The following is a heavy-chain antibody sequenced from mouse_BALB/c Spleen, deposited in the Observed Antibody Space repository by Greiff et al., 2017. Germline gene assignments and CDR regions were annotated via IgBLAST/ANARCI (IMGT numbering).Heavy chain of an antibody. CDR1: GFTFSDYY. Sequence: EVKLMESGGGLVKPGGSLKLSCAASGFTFSDYYMYWVRQTPEKRLEWVATISDGGSYTYYPDSVKGRFTISRDNAKNNLYLQMSSLKSEDTAMYYCARGDYGYDVVDYWGQGTTLAVSS. D-gene: IGHD2-2*01. CDR3: ARGDYGYDVVDY. V-gene: IGHV5-4*02. J-gene: IGHJ2*01. CDR2: ISDGGSYT.